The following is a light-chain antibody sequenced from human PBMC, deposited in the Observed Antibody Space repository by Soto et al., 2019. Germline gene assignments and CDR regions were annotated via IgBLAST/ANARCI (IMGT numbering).Light chain of an antibody. Sequence: QSALTQPRSVSGSPGQSVTISCTGTSSDVGGYKYVSWYQQYPVKAPKLMFYDVSKRPSGVPDRFSGSKSGNTASLTISGLQSKDEADYYCCSYAGSDTYVFETGTKLTVL. CDR2: DVS. CDR3: CSYAGSDTYV. J-gene: IGLJ1*01. CDR1: SSDVGGYKY. V-gene: IGLV2-11*01.